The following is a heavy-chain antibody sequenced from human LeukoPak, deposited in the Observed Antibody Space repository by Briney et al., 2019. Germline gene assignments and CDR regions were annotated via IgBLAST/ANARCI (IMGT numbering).Heavy chain of an antibody. CDR2: ISYDGSNK. CDR3: ATIAVAGSFDY. Sequence: GGSLRLSCAASGFTFSSYAMHWVRQAPGKGLEWVAVISYDGSNKYYADSVKGRFTISRDNAKNSLYLQMNSLRAEDTAVYYCATIAVAGSFDYWGQGTLVTVSS. V-gene: IGHV3-30-3*01. D-gene: IGHD6-19*01. CDR1: GFTFSSYA. J-gene: IGHJ4*02.